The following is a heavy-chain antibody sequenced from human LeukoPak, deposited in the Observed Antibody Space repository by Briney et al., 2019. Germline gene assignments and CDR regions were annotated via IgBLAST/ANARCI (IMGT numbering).Heavy chain of an antibody. V-gene: IGHV3-15*01. CDR3: TTPSSSWTGDY. D-gene: IGHD6-13*01. CDR2: IKSKTDGGTT. J-gene: IGHJ4*02. CDR1: GFTFSNAW. Sequence: PGGSLRLSCAASGFTFSNAWMSWVRQAPGKGREWVGRIKSKTDGGTTDYAAPVKGRFTISRDDSKNTLYLQMNSLKTEDTAVYYCTTPSSSWTGDYWGQGTLVTVSS.